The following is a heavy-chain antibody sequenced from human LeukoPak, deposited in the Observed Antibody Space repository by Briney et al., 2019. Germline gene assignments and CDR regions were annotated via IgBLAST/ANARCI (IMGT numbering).Heavy chain of an antibody. V-gene: IGHV3-23*01. J-gene: IGHJ4*02. CDR2: ISGSGGST. Sequence: GGSLRLSCAASGFTFSSYAMSWVRQAPGKGLEWVSAISGSGGSTYYADSVKGRFTISRDNSKNTLYLQMNSLRAEDTAVYYCAKDPGRGSSGYYFYFDYWGQGTLVTVSS. CDR3: AKDPGRGSSGYYFYFDY. CDR1: GFTFSSYA. D-gene: IGHD3-22*01.